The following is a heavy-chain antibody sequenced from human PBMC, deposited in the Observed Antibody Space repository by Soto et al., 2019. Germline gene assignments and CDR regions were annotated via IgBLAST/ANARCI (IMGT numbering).Heavy chain of an antibody. CDR1: GYTFTQYG. J-gene: IGHJ3*02. D-gene: IGHD3-10*01. Sequence: QVQLVQSGAEGKKPGASVKVPCKASGYTFTQYGISWVRQAPGQGLAWMGWISAFNGNTKYVENFQDRVTMTTDTSTNTSYMELRSLRSDDTAMYYCARVYGSGSYIAFDIWGQGTMVTVSS. CDR3: ARVYGSGSYIAFDI. CDR2: ISAFNGNT. V-gene: IGHV1-18*01.